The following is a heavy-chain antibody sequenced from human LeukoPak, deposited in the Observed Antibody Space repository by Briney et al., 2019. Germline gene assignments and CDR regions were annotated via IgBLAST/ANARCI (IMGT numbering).Heavy chain of an antibody. CDR2: IIPIFGTA. V-gene: IGHV1-69*13. D-gene: IGHD3-10*01. CDR1: GGTFSSYA. J-gene: IGHJ4*02. Sequence: ASVKVSCKASGGTFSSYAISWVRQAPGQGLEWMGGIIPIFGTANYAQKLQGRVTITADESTSTAYMELSSLRSEDTAVYYCAREMLDYGSGLGYWGQGTLVTVSS. CDR3: AREMLDYGSGLGY.